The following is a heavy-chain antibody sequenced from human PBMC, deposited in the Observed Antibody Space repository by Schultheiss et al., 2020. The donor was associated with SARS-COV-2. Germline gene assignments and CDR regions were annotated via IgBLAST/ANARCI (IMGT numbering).Heavy chain of an antibody. CDR2: INHSGST. CDR1: GGSFSDYY. J-gene: IGHJ4*02. CDR3: ARGQGRWLRFGFDY. D-gene: IGHD5-12*01. V-gene: IGHV4-34*01. Sequence: SETLSLTCAVYGGSFSDYYWSWIRQPPGKGLEWIGEINHSGSTNYNPSLKSRVTISVDTSKNQFSLKLSSVTAADTAVYYCARGQGRWLRFGFDYWGQGTLVTVSS.